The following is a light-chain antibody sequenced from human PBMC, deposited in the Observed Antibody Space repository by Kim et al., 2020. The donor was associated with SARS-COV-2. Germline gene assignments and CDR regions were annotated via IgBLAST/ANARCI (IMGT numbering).Light chain of an antibody. CDR3: QQYDNWAGT. CDR1: ESVRGN. J-gene: IGKJ1*01. V-gene: IGKV3-15*01. Sequence: VSPGERATLSCRASESVRGNLVWYQQQPGPVPRLLIYGASTRATGIPARFSGSGSGTDFTLTINNLQPEDFAVYYCQQYDNWAGTFGQGTKVDIK. CDR2: GAS.